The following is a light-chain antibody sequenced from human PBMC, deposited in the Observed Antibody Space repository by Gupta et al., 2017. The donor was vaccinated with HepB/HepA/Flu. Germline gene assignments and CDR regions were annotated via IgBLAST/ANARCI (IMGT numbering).Light chain of an antibody. J-gene: IGLJ2*01. CDR2: QVP. V-gene: IGLV2-14*01. Sequence: QSALTHPASVSESPGQSITISCTGTNSDVGAYNYVSWYQQHPGKAPKLIIYQVPHRPSGVSDRFSGSKSDNTASLTISGLQAEDEADYYCKSYTRRTTDVFGTGTKLTVL. CDR1: NSDVGAYNY. CDR3: KSYTRRTTDV.